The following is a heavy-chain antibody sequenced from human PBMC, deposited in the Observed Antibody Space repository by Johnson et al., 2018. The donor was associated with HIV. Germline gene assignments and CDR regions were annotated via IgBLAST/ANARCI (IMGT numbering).Heavy chain of an antibody. Sequence: QVQLVESGGGLVKPGGSLRLSCAASGFTFSNYGMHWVRQAPGKGLEWVAVISYDGSNKYYADSVKGRFTISRDNSKNTLYLQMNSLRAEDTAVYYCAKDAYDYGDYGAFDIWGQGTMVTVSS. V-gene: IGHV3-30*18. CDR3: AKDAYDYGDYGAFDI. CDR2: ISYDGSNK. D-gene: IGHD4-17*01. J-gene: IGHJ3*02. CDR1: GFTFSNYG.